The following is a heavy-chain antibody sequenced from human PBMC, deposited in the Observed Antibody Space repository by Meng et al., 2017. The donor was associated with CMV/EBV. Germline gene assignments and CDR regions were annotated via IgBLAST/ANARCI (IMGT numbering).Heavy chain of an antibody. J-gene: IGHJ6*02. Sequence: GESLKISCAASGFTFSDYYMSWIRQAPGKGLEWVSYISSSGSTIYYADSVKGRFTISRDNAKNSLYLQMNSLRAEDTAVYYCARGGLGIGSSWPTYGGVLYYYYGMDVWGQGTTVTVSS. V-gene: IGHV3-11*01. CDR3: ARGGLGIGSSWPTYGGVLYYYYGMDV. D-gene: IGHD6-13*01. CDR1: GFTFSDYY. CDR2: ISSSGSTI.